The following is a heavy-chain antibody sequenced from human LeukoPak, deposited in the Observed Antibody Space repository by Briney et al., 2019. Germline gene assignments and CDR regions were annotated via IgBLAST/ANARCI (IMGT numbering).Heavy chain of an antibody. Sequence: GGSLRLSCAASGFTFSSYGMHWVRQAPGKGLEWVAVISYDGSNKYYADSVKGRFTISRDNSKNTLYLQMNSLRAEDTAVYYCAKAVRGLDYWGQGTLVTVSS. V-gene: IGHV3-30*18. J-gene: IGHJ4*02. CDR3: AKAVRGLDY. D-gene: IGHD3-10*01. CDR1: GFTFSSYG. CDR2: ISYDGSNK.